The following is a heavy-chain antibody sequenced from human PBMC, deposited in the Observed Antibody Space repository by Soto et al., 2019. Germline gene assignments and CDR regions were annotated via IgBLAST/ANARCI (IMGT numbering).Heavy chain of an antibody. V-gene: IGHV1-18*01. CDR2: ISPYDGNT. CDR1: GYTFTNYG. D-gene: IGHD6-13*01. J-gene: IGHJ4*02. CDR3: ARDVRAAAAGKTFYFDY. Sequence: ASVKVSCKASGYTFTNYGVSWVRQAPGQGLEGMAWISPYDGNTHYSQNLQGRATVTTDTSTSTTYMELRSRRSDDTAVYFCARDVRAAAAGKTFYFDYWSQGTLVTVS.